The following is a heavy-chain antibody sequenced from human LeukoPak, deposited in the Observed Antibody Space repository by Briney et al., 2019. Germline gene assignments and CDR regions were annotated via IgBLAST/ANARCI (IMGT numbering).Heavy chain of an antibody. CDR2: IWYDGSNK. CDR3: ARDIGRDGYNLGI. D-gene: IGHD5-24*01. Sequence: GGSLRLSCAAPVFTFSSYGMHGVRQAPGKGREGVAVIWYDGSNKYYAASVKGRFTISRDNSKNTLYLQMNSLRAEDTAVYYCARDIGRDGYNLGIWGQGTMVTVSS. CDR1: VFTFSSYG. V-gene: IGHV3-33*01. J-gene: IGHJ3*02.